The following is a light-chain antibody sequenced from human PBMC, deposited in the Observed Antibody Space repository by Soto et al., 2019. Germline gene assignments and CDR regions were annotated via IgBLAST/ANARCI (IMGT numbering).Light chain of an antibody. V-gene: IGKV4-1*01. CDR2: WAS. CDR1: QSVLDRSSNKNY. Sequence: DIVMTQSPDSLAVSLGERAIISCKSSQSVLDRSSNKNYLAWYRQKAGQPPQLLIYWASTREPGVPDRVSGSGSGTDFTLTISSLQAEDVEVYYCQQYYNTPLTFGGGTKVEIK. J-gene: IGKJ4*01. CDR3: QQYYNTPLT.